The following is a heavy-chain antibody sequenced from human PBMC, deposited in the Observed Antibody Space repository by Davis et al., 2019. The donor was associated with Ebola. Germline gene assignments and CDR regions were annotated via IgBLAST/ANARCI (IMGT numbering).Heavy chain of an antibody. CDR3: TTDPHPHDTGYHDC. CDR2: IKSEADYGTT. D-gene: IGHD3-9*01. J-gene: IGHJ4*02. Sequence: PGGSLRLSCAASGFTFSSYSMNWVRHVPGKGLEWVGRIKSEADYGTTDYAAAVKGRFTISRDDSKNTMYLQMNNLKSEDTAVYYCTTDPHPHDTGYHDCWGQGTLVTVSS. CDR1: GFTFSSYS. V-gene: IGHV3-15*01.